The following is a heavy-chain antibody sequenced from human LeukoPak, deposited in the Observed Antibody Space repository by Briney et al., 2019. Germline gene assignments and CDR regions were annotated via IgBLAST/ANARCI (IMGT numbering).Heavy chain of an antibody. CDR1: GYTFTSYD. CDR3: ARRETDYYDSSGS. D-gene: IGHD3-22*01. Sequence: ASVNVSCTASGYTFTSYDINWVRQATGQGLEWMGWMNPNSGNTGYAQKFQGRVTMTKKTSLSTAYMELSILRSEDTAVYYCARRETDYYDSSGSWGQGTLVTVSS. CDR2: MNPNSGNT. J-gene: IGHJ4*02. V-gene: IGHV1-8*01.